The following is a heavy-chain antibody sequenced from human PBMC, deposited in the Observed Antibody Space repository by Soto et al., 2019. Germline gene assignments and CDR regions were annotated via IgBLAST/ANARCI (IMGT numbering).Heavy chain of an antibody. Sequence: QVQLVQSGAEVKKPGSSVKVSCKASGGTFSSYTISWVRQAPGQGLEWMGRIIPILGIANYTQKFQGRVTITADKSTSTAYMELSSLRYEDTDVYYCARDSPDSAASIAAAGWGQGTLVTVSS. CDR3: ARDSPDSAASIAAAG. CDR2: IIPILGIA. V-gene: IGHV1-69*08. CDR1: GGTFSSYT. J-gene: IGHJ4*02. D-gene: IGHD6-13*01.